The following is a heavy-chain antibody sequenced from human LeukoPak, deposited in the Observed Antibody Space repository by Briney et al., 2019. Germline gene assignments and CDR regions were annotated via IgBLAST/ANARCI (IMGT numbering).Heavy chain of an antibody. D-gene: IGHD6-13*01. CDR2: ISSSSSYI. CDR1: GFTFSSYS. Sequence: GGSLRLSCAASGFTFSSYSMNWVRQAPGKGLEWVSSISSSSSYIYYADSVKGRFTISRDNAKNSLYLQMNSLRAEDTAVYYCARDPPSGIAAASTGYFDYWGQGTLVTVSS. CDR3: ARDPPSGIAAASTGYFDY. J-gene: IGHJ4*02. V-gene: IGHV3-21*01.